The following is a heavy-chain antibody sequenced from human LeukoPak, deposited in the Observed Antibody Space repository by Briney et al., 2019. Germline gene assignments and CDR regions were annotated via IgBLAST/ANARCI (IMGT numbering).Heavy chain of an antibody. Sequence: PSETLSHPCTVSGGSISSYYRSWIRQPPRKGLEWIGYIYYNGGTNYNPSLKSRVTISVDTSKNQFSLKLSSVTAADTAVYFCARGMYYYDSSGFFDYWGQGTLVTVSS. CDR2: IYYNGGT. CDR1: GGSISSYY. V-gene: IGHV4-59*01. J-gene: IGHJ4*02. CDR3: ARGMYYYDSSGFFDY. D-gene: IGHD3-22*01.